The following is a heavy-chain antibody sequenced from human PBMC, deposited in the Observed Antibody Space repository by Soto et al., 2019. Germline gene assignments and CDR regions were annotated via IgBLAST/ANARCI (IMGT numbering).Heavy chain of an antibody. J-gene: IGHJ4*02. D-gene: IGHD1-26*01. V-gene: IGHV4-61*03. CDR3: AREDMSGTYYFDS. CDR1: GGSVNSETLF. Sequence: PSYTLSISSAVFGGSVNSETLFWSWIRKPPGKGLEWIGYIYHSGITDSNPSLKGRLTISVDKSTNHFSLSLASVTAADTAIYYCAREDMSGTYYFDSWGQGTRVTVSS. CDR2: IYHSGIT.